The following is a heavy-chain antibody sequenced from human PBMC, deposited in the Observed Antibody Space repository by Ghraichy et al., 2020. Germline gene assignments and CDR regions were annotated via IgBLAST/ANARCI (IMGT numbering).Heavy chain of an antibody. D-gene: IGHD1-7*01. CDR3: ARDWDYEFDY. J-gene: IGHJ4*02. CDR1: GYTFTSYG. CDR2: IRVYNGNA. V-gene: IGHV1-18*01. Sequence: ASVKVSCKASGYTFTSYGISWVRQAPGQGLEWMGWIRVYNGNANYAQKLQGRVTLTTDTSTSTAYMELRNLRSDDTAVYYCARDWDYEFDYWGQGTLVTVSS.